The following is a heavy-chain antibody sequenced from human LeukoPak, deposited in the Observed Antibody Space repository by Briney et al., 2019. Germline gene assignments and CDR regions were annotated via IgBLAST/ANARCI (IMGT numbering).Heavy chain of an antibody. CDR2: INPSGGST. CDR1: GYTFTSYY. V-gene: IGHV1-46*01. D-gene: IGHD4-17*01. Sequence: ASVKVSCKASGYTFTSYYMHWVRQAPGQGLEWMGIINPSGGSTSYAQKFQGRVTMTRDTSTSAVYMELSSLRSEDTAVYYCARGLTTVTTSLNWYFDLWGRGTLVTVSS. CDR3: ARGLTTVTTSLNWYFDL. J-gene: IGHJ2*01.